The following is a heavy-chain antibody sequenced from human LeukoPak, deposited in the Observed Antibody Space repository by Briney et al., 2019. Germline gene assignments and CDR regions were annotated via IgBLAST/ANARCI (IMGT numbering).Heavy chain of an antibody. V-gene: IGHV2-5*02. Sequence: ESGPTLVNPTQTLTLTCTFSGFSLSTTGVGVGWILRPPGKALEWLALIYWDDAKRYSPSLKSRLTITKDTSKNQVVLTMTNMDPVDTATYYCANRLGGSGWNGGYFLHWGQGTLVTVSS. CDR2: IYWDDAK. J-gene: IGHJ1*01. CDR3: ANRLGGSGWNGGYFLH. D-gene: IGHD6-19*01. CDR1: GFSLSTTGVG.